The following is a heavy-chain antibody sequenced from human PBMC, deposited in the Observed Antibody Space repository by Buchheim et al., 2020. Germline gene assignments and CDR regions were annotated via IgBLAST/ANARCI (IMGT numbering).Heavy chain of an antibody. CDR3: AREGHYYDSSGLDY. J-gene: IGHJ4*02. D-gene: IGHD3-22*01. Sequence: QVQLVESGGGVVQPGRSLRLSCAASGFTFSSYAMHWVRQAPGKGLEWVAVISYDGSNKYYADSVKGRFTISRDNSKNTLYLQMNSLRAEDTAVYYCAREGHYYDSSGLDYWGQGTL. CDR2: ISYDGSNK. V-gene: IGHV3-30-3*01. CDR1: GFTFSSYA.